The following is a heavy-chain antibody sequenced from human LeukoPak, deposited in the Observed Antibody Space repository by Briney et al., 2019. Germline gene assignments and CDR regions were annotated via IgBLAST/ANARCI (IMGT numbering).Heavy chain of an antibody. CDR1: GFTFSSYG. D-gene: IGHD6-13*01. J-gene: IGHJ4*02. CDR3: ARRNIAAAALDY. V-gene: IGHV3-30*03. CDR2: ISYDGSNK. Sequence: GGSLRLPCAASGFTFSSYGMHWVRQAPGKGLEWVAVISYDGSNKYYADSVKGRFTISRDNSKNTLYLQMNSLRAEDTAVYYCARRNIAAAALDYWGQGTLVTVSS.